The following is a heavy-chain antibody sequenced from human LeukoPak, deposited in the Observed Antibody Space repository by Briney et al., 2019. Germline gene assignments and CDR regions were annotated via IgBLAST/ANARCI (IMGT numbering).Heavy chain of an antibody. V-gene: IGHV4-39*01. J-gene: IGHJ4*02. Sequence: QVQLQESGPGLVKPSETLSLTCTVSGGSISSYYWAWIRQPPGTGQEWIASIHYSGTPYYNPSLKSRVTISVDTSKSQFSLKVSSVTAADTAVYYCARLTQSLNFDSWGQGSLVTVSS. CDR1: GGSISSYY. CDR2: IHYSGTP. CDR3: ARLTQSLNFDS.